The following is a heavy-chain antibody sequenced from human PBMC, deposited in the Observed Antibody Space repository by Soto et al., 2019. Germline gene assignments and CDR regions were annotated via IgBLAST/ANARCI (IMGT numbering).Heavy chain of an antibody. D-gene: IGHD2-8*02. CDR2: ISYDGSNK. V-gene: IGHV3-30*03. CDR3: AREYSLAVLAPGY. CDR1: GFTFSSYG. Sequence: HPGGSLRLSCAASGFTFSSYGIHWVRQAPGKGLEWVAVISYDGSNKYYADSVKGRFTVSRDNSKNTLYLQMSSLRAEDTAVYYCAREYSLAVLAPGYWGQGTLVTVSS. J-gene: IGHJ4*02.